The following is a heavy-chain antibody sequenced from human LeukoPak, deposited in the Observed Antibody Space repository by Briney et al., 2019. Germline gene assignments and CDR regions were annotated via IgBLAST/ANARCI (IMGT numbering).Heavy chain of an antibody. Sequence: GGSLRLSCAASGFTFSSYWMNWARQAPGKGLEWVASINHNGNVNYYVDSVKGRFTISRDNAKNSLYLQMSNLRAEDTAVYFCATGGGLDVWGQGATVTVSS. J-gene: IGHJ6*02. CDR2: INHNGNVN. V-gene: IGHV3-7*03. CDR3: ATGGGLDV. D-gene: IGHD3-10*01. CDR1: GFTFSSYW.